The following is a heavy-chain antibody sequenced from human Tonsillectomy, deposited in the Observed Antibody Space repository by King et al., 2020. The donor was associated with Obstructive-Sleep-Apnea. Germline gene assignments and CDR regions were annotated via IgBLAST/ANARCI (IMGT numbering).Heavy chain of an antibody. V-gene: IGHV3-7*01. Sequence: VQLVESGGGLVQPGGSLRLSCVASGFIFIGHYMSWVRQAPGKGLDWVAKIKPEGSDKSYVDSVKGRFTISRDNAKNSLFLQMNSLRGEDTAMYYCAKEEWYRFDFWGEGTLVTVSS. CDR1: GFIFIGHY. CDR2: IKPEGSDK. CDR3: AKEEWYRFDF. J-gene: IGHJ4*02. D-gene: IGHD3-3*01.